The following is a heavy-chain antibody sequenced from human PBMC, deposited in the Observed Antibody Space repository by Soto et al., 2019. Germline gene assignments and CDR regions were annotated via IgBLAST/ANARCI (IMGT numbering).Heavy chain of an antibody. CDR2: IYPGDSDT. Sequence: GESLKISCKGSGYSFTTYWIGWVRQMPGKGLEWVGLIYPGDSDTRYSPSFQGQVTISVDKSISTAYLQWSSLKASDTAIYYCARRNVRAVGSRYYYYGVDFWGQGT. V-gene: IGHV5-51*01. CDR3: ARRNVRAVGSRYYYYGVDF. D-gene: IGHD6-19*01. J-gene: IGHJ6*02. CDR1: GYSFTTYW.